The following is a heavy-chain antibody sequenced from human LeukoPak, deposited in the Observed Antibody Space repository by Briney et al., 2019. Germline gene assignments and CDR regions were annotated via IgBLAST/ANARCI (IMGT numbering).Heavy chain of an antibody. CDR2: IYHSGST. J-gene: IGHJ4*02. Sequence: SETLSLTCTVSGYSVSSGYYWGWIRQPPGKGLEWIGSIYHSGSTYYNPSLKSRVTISVDTSKNQFSLKLSSVTAADTAVYYCARVRAMAGDYWGQGTLVTVSS. D-gene: IGHD2-8*01. CDR3: ARVRAMAGDY. V-gene: IGHV4-38-2*02. CDR1: GYSVSSGYY.